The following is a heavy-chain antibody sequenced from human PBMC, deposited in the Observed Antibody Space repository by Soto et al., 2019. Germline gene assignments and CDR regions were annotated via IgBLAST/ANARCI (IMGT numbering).Heavy chain of an antibody. J-gene: IGHJ4*02. CDR1: GYTVTSYG. CDR2: ISPYNGNT. Sequence: QVQLVQSRAEVKKPGASVKVSCKASGYTVTSYGISWVRQAPGQGLEWVGWISPYNGNTNYAQKLQDRVTLTTDTSTSTAYMELRSLRPDDMAVYYSARADFDFWSGYSHFDYWGQGTLVTVSS. V-gene: IGHV1-18*03. D-gene: IGHD3-3*01. CDR3: ARADFDFWSGYSHFDY.